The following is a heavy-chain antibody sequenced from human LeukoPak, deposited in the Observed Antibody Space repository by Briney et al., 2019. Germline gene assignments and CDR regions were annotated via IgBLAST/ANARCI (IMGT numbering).Heavy chain of an antibody. Sequence: GGSLRLSCSASGFTLSSYSMHGVRQAPGKGLEYVSTSGGATYYADSVKGRFTISRDNAKNTLYLQMSSLRAEDTAVYYRIKDRTGTYSFDYLGREPWSPSPQ. CDR1: GFTLSSYS. D-gene: IGHD7-27*01. CDR2: SGGAT. J-gene: IGHJ4*02. CDR3: IKDRTGTYSFDY. V-gene: IGHV3-64D*09.